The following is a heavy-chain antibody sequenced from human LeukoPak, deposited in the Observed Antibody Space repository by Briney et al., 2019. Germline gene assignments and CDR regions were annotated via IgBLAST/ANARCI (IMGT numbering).Heavy chain of an antibody. CDR2: ISTRGDTI. J-gene: IGHJ4*02. CDR3: ARDRSVVYFDY. Sequence: GGSLRLSCAASGFTFSSYDMNWVRQAPGKGLEWISYISTRGDTIYYADSVKGRFTISRDTAKNSLYLQMNSLGAEGTAVYYCARDRSVVYFDYWGQGTLVTVSS. CDR1: GFTFSSYD. D-gene: IGHD2-21*01. V-gene: IGHV3-48*03.